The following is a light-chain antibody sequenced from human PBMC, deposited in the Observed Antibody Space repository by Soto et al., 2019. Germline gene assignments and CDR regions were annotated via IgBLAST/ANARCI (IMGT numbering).Light chain of an antibody. J-gene: IGKJ1*01. CDR3: QHYNRYSEA. CDR1: QTISSW. Sequence: DIQMTQSPSTLSGSVGDRVTITCRASQTISSWLAWYQQKPGKAPKLLIYKASTLKSGVPSRFSGSGSGREFTLTSGSLQPDDFATYCCQHYNRYSEACGQGTQVDLK. CDR2: KAS. V-gene: IGKV1-5*03.